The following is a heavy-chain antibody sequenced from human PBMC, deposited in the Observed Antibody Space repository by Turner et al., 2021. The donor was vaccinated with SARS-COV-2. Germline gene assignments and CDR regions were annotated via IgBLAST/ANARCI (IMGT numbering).Heavy chain of an antibody. D-gene: IGHD3-22*01. V-gene: IGHV3-30*18. CDR2: ISYDGSNK. CDR1: GFTFSSYG. Sequence: VQLVESGGGLVQPGRSLRLSCAASGFTFSSYGMHWVRQAPGKGLESVTVISYDGSNKYYADSVKGRFTISRDNSKNTLYLQMHSLRAEDTAVYYCAKTYNYDSSGYLSAPFDIWGQGTMVTVSS. J-gene: IGHJ3*02. CDR3: AKTYNYDSSGYLSAPFDI.